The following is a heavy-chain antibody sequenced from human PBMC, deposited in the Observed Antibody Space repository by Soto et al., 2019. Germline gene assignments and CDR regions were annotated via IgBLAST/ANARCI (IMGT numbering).Heavy chain of an antibody. D-gene: IGHD5-12*01. CDR1: GFTFSNAW. CDR3: TRDLDHRYIGYDYVSGMDF. Sequence: EVQLVESGGGLVKPGGSLRLSCAASGFTFSNAWMSWVSQAPGKGLECVGRIKSKTDGGTTDYAAPVKGRFTISRDDSKNTRYLQMNSLKTEDTAVYYCTRDLDHRYIGYDYVSGMDFWGHGTTLTVSS. CDR2: IKSKTDGGTT. V-gene: IGHV3-15*01. J-gene: IGHJ6*02.